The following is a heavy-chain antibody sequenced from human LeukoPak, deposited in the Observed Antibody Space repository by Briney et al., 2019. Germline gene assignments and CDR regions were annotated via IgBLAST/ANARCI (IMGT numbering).Heavy chain of an antibody. CDR2: IIPIFGTA. CDR1: GGTFSSYA. Sequence: ASVKVSCKASGGTFSSYAISWVRQAPGQGLEWMGGIIPIFGTANYAQKFQGRVTITADESTSTAYMELSSLRSEDTAVYYCARDSSEFRSLIFHWGQGTLVTVSS. J-gene: IGHJ1*01. V-gene: IGHV1-69*13. CDR3: ARDSSEFRSLIFH. D-gene: IGHD3-9*01.